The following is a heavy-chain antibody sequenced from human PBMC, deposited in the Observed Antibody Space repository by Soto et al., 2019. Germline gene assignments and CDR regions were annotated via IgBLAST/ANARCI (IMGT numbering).Heavy chain of an antibody. V-gene: IGHV1-8*01. CDR3: ARMASFGSLNWFDP. J-gene: IGHJ5*02. CDR1: GYTFTNND. CDR2: MNPGSGDT. Sequence: ASVKVSCKASGYTFTNNDVTWVRQATGQGLEWMGWMNPGSGDTGYAQKFQGRVTMTRNISIATAYMELSSLRSEDTAIYYCARMASFGSLNWFDPWGQGTLVTVSS. D-gene: IGHD5-18*01.